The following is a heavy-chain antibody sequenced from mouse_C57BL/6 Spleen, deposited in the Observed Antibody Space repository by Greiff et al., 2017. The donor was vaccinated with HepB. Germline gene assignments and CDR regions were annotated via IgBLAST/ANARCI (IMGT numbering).Heavy chain of an antibody. Sequence: EVQLQQSGPELVKPGASVKISCKASGYTFTDYYMNWVKQSHGKSLEWIGDINPNNGGTSYNQKFKGKATLTVDKSSSTAYMELRSLTSEDSAVYYCARGGTGGDFDYWGQGTTLTVSS. CDR3: ARGGTGGDFDY. CDR1: GYTFTDYY. J-gene: IGHJ2*01. V-gene: IGHV1-26*01. D-gene: IGHD3-3*01. CDR2: INPNNGGT.